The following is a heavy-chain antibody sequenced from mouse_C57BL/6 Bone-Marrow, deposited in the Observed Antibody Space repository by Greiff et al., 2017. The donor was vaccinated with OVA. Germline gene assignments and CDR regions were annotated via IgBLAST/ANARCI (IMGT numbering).Heavy chain of an antibody. D-gene: IGHD1-1*01. V-gene: IGHV1-69*01. J-gene: IGHJ2*01. Sequence: QVQLKQPGAELVMPGASVKLSCKASGYTFTSYWMHWVKQRPGQGLEWIGEIDPSDSYTNYNQKFKGKSTLTVDESSSTAYMQLSSLTSEDSAVYYCARSDYYGSTLWGQGTTRTVSS. CDR2: IDPSDSYT. CDR3: ARSDYYGSTL. CDR1: GYTFTSYW.